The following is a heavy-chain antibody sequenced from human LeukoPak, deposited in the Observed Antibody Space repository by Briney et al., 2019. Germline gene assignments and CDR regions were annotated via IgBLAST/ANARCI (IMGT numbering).Heavy chain of an antibody. CDR1: GFTFSSSA. CDR2: ISGSGGTT. Sequence: GGSLRLSCAASGFTFSSSAMTWVRQAPGKGLEWVSAISGSGGTTYYSDSVKGRFTISRDNSKNTLYLQMNSLRAEDTAVYYCAKEYRYFDYWGQGTLVTVSS. V-gene: IGHV3-23*01. CDR3: AKEYRYFDY. J-gene: IGHJ4*02. D-gene: IGHD2-2*02.